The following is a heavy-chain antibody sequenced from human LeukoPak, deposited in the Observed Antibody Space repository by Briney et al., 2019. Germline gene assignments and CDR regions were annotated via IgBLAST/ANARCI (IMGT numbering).Heavy chain of an antibody. CDR3: ARDIAPSSSWYGGDY. CDR1: GFTFSSYG. V-gene: IGHV3-33*01. CDR2: MWYDGSNK. D-gene: IGHD6-13*01. Sequence: PGGSLRLSCAASGFTFSSYGMHWVRQAPGKRLEGVAVMWYDGSNKYYANSVKGRFTNSRDNSKNTLYLQMNSLKAEDTAVYYCARDIAPSSSWYGGDYWGQGTLVTVSS. J-gene: IGHJ4*02.